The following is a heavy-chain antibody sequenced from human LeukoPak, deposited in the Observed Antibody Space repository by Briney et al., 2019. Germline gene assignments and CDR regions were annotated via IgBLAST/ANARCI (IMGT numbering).Heavy chain of an antibody. CDR3: ARGPGATDIDY. J-gene: IGHJ4*02. CDR1: GGSISSYY. D-gene: IGHD1-26*01. Sequence: SETLSLTCTVSGGSISSYYWSWIRQPPGKGLEWIGYIYYSGSTNYNPSLKSRVTISVDTSKNQFSLRLSSVTAADTAVYYCARGPGATDIDYWGQGTLVTVSS. V-gene: IGHV4-59*01. CDR2: IYYSGST.